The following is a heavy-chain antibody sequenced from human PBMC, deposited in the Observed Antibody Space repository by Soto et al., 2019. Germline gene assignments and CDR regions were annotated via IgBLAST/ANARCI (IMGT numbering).Heavy chain of an antibody. CDR1: GGSISSGGYY. Sequence: KPSETLSLTCTVSGGSISSGGYYWSWIRQHPGKGLEWIGYIYYSGSTYYNPSLKSRVTISVDTSKNQFSLKLSSVTAADTAVYYCARGRGEDYYYYGMDVWGQGTTVTVSS. J-gene: IGHJ6*02. V-gene: IGHV4-31*02. CDR2: IYYSGST. D-gene: IGHD4-17*01. CDR3: ARGRGEDYYYYGMDV.